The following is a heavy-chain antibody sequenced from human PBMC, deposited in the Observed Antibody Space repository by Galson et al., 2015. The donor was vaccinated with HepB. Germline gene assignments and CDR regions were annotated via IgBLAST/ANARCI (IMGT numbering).Heavy chain of an antibody. D-gene: IGHD2-2*01. J-gene: IGHJ4*02. CDR1: GFTFSSHR. CDR3: ARDGVAPGIYFDY. V-gene: IGHV3-7*03. CDR2: INQDGSER. Sequence: SLRLSCAASGFTFSSHRMSWVRQAPGKGLEWVANINQDGSERFHVGSMKGRFTISRDNAKNSLYLQMNSLRAEDTAVYYCARDGVAPGIYFDYWGQGTLVTVSS.